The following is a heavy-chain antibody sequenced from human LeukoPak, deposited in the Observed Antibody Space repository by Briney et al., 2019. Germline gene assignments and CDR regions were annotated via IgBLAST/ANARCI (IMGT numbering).Heavy chain of an antibody. J-gene: IGHJ4*02. V-gene: IGHV3-7*01. CDR2: IKQDGSEK. CDR1: GFTFSGHW. CDR3: ARAAY. Sequence: GGSLRLSCAASGFTFSGHWMSWVRQAPGKGLERVAKIKQDGSEKYYVDSVKGRFTISRDNAKNSLYLQMNSLRADDTAVYYCARAAYWGQGTLVTVSS.